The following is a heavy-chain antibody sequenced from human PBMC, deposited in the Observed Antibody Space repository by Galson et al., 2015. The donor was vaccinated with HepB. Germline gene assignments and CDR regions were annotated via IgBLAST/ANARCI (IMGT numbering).Heavy chain of an antibody. CDR3: TRVSPRYHFDRSGYPGAFDY. Sequence: SLRLSCAASEFTFGDYVMSWVRQAPGKGLEWVGFIRSKAYSETTEYAASVKGRFIISRDDSKSIAYLQMNSLKTDDTGVYYCTRVSPRYHFDRSGYPGAFDYWGQGTRVTVSS. D-gene: IGHD3-22*01. J-gene: IGHJ4*02. CDR2: IRSKAYSETT. V-gene: IGHV3-49*04. CDR1: EFTFGDYV.